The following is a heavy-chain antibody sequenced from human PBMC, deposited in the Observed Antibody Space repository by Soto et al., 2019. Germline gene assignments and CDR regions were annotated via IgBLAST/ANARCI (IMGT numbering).Heavy chain of an antibody. D-gene: IGHD7-27*01. CDR3: ARRPNWGMDGLGV. CDR1: GFSLSTSGGG. V-gene: IGHV2-5*01. CDR2: IYWNDDK. J-gene: IGHJ6*02. Sequence: SGPTQVTATKPLALTCPFSGFSLSTSGGGVVWIRQPPGKALEWLALIYWNDDKRYSPSLKSRLTITKDTSKNQVVLTMTNMEPVDTATYYCARRPNWGMDGLGVWGQGTTVTVSS.